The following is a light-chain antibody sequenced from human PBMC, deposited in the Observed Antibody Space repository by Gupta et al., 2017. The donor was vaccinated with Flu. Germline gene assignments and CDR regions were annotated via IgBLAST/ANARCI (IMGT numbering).Light chain of an antibody. Sequence: ERATLSGRASQSVSSNLAWYQQKPGQAPRLLIHGASTRATGIPARFSGSGSGTEFTLTISSLQSEDSAVYYCQQYNNWPPYTFGQGTKLEIK. CDR3: QQYNNWPPYT. CDR2: GAS. V-gene: IGKV3D-15*01. CDR1: QSVSSN. J-gene: IGKJ2*01.